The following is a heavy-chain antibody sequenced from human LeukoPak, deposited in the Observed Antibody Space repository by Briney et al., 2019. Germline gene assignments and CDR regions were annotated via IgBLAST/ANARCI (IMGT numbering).Heavy chain of an antibody. CDR3: ARARGYYYGMDV. CDR2: ISSSGGTI. D-gene: IGHD3-10*01. Sequence: LSLTCAVYGGSFSGYYWSWIRQAPGKGLEWVSYISSSGGTIYYADSVKGRFTISRDNAKNSLYLQMNSLRAEDTAVYYCARARGYYYGMDVWGQGTTVTVSS. J-gene: IGHJ6*02. V-gene: IGHV3-11*01. CDR1: GGSFSGYY.